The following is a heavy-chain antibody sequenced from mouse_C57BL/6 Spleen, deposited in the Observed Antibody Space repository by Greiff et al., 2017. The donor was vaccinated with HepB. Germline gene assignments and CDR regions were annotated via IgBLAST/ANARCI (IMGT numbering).Heavy chain of an antibody. Sequence: VQLQQPGAELVKPGASVKMSCKASGYTFTSYWITWVKQRPGQGLEWIGDIYPGSGSTNYNEKLKSKATLTVDTSSSTAYMQLSSLTSEDSAVYYGARREANSAYAMDYWGQGTSVTVSS. CDR3: ARREANSAYAMDY. D-gene: IGHD3-2*02. J-gene: IGHJ4*01. V-gene: IGHV1-55*01. CDR1: GYTFTSYW. CDR2: IYPGSGST.